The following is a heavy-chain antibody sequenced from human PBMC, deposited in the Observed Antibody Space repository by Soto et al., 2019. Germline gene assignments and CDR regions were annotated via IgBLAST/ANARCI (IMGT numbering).Heavy chain of an antibody. V-gene: IGHV3-33*06. Sequence: GGSLRLSCAASGFTFSSYGMHWVRQAPGKGLEWVAVIWYDGSNKYYADSVKGRFTISRDNSKNTLYLQMNSLRAEDTAVYYCAKDTSSASDWFDPWGQGTLVTVS. CDR1: GFTFSSYG. D-gene: IGHD3-10*01. CDR2: IWYDGSNK. CDR3: AKDTSSASDWFDP. J-gene: IGHJ5*02.